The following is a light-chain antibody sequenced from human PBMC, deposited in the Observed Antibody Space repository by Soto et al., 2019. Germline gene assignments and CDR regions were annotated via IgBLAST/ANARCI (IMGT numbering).Light chain of an antibody. CDR3: QHYYNWPRS. CDR1: QVVSSN. Sequence: EIVMTQSPATLSVPPGERATLSCRASQVVSSNLAWYQQKPGQAPRLLIYGASTRATGIPARFSGSGSGTEFTLTISSLQSEDFAVYYCQHYYNWPRSFGQGTKVEIK. CDR2: GAS. J-gene: IGKJ1*01. V-gene: IGKV3-15*01.